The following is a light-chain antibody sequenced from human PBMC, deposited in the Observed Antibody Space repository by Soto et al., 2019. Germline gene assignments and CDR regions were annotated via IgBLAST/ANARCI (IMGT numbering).Light chain of an antibody. V-gene: IGLV2-14*01. Sequence: QSALTQPASVSGSPGQSITISCTGTSSDVGGYNYVSWYQQHPGKAPKLMIYEVSNRPSGVSNRFSGSKSGNTASLTISGLQAEDEADYYCSSYTSSSTYVFCTGTKVTVL. CDR2: EVS. J-gene: IGLJ1*01. CDR3: SSYTSSSTYV. CDR1: SSDVGGYNY.